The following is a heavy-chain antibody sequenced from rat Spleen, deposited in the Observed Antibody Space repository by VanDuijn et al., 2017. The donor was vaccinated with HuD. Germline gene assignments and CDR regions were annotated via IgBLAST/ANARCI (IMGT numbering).Heavy chain of an antibody. CDR1: GFTFSDYY. Sequence: EVQLVESGGGLLQPGRSLKLSCAASGFTFSDYYMAWVRQAPKKGLEWVASISYEGSSTYYGDSVKGRFTISRDNAKSTLYLQMNSLRSEDTATYYCARHEGITSSRFAYWGQGTLVTVSS. D-gene: IGHD1-10*01. J-gene: IGHJ3*01. CDR3: ARHEGITSSRFAY. CDR2: ISYEGSST. V-gene: IGHV5-22*01.